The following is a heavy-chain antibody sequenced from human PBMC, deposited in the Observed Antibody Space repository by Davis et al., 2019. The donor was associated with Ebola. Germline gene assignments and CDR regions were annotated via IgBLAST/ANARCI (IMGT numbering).Heavy chain of an antibody. Sequence: SVQVSCKASGGTFSSYAISWVRQAPGQGLEWMGGIIPIFGTANYAQKFQGRVTITADESTSTAYMELSSLGSEDTAVYYCARPDTAIVGYYYGMDVWGQGTTVTVSS. CDR2: IIPIFGTA. CDR1: GGTFSSYA. D-gene: IGHD5-18*01. CDR3: ARPDTAIVGYYYGMDV. V-gene: IGHV1-69*13. J-gene: IGHJ6*02.